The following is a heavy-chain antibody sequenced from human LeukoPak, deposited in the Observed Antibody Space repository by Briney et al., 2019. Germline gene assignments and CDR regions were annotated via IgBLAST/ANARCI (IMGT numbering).Heavy chain of an antibody. CDR3: AKHRGDHGYAAFDI. Sequence: QPGGSLRLSCVASGFSFDIYAMSWVRQAPGKGLEWVAAIIGSGKSTFYADSVKGRFPISRDNSKNTLVVQMNSLSAEDTAMYYCAKHRGDHGYAAFDIWGQGTMVSVSS. V-gene: IGHV3-23*01. CDR1: GFSFDIYA. J-gene: IGHJ3*02. CDR2: IIGSGKST. D-gene: IGHD2-8*01.